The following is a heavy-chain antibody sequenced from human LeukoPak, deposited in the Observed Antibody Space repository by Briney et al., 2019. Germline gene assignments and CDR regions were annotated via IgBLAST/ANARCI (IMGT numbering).Heavy chain of an antibody. V-gene: IGHV3-15*01. Sequence: GGSLRLSCAASGFTFSNAWMSWVRQAPGKGLEWVGRIKSKTDGGTTDYAAPVKSRFTISRDDSKNTLYLQMNSLKTEDTAVYYCTAGYYDFWSGYYTFDYWGQGTLVTVSS. CDR1: GFTFSNAW. CDR2: IKSKTDGGTT. D-gene: IGHD3-3*01. CDR3: TAGYYDFWSGYYTFDY. J-gene: IGHJ4*02.